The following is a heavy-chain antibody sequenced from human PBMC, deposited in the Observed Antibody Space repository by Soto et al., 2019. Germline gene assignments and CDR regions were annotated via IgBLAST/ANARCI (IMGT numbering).Heavy chain of an antibody. J-gene: IGHJ6*02. D-gene: IGHD2-21*02. Sequence: PGESLKISCKGSGYSFTSYWIGWVRQMPGKGLEWMGIIYPGDSDTRYSPSFQGQVTISADKSISTAYLQWSSLKASDTAIYYCVTVVTPGGDAYYYGMDVWGQGTTVTVSS. CDR1: GYSFTSYW. V-gene: IGHV5-51*01. CDR2: IYPGDSDT. CDR3: VTVVTPGGDAYYYGMDV.